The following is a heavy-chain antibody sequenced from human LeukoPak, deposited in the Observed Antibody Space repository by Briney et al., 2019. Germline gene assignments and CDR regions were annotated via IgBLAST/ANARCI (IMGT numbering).Heavy chain of an antibody. V-gene: IGHV4-4*07. J-gene: IGHJ6*02. CDR1: GGSISSYY. Sequence: KPSETLSLTCTVSGGSISSYYWSWIRQPAGQGLEWIGRIYTSGSTNYNPSLKSRVTMSVDTSKNQFSLKLSSVTAADTAVYYCARDAGLGYCSGGSCYLTRDYSGMDVWGQGTTVTVSS. D-gene: IGHD2-15*01. CDR3: ARDAGLGYCSGGSCYLTRDYSGMDV. CDR2: IYTSGST.